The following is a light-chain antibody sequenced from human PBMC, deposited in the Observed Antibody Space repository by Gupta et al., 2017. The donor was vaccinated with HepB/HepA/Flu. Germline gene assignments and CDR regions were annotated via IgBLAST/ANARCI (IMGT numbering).Light chain of an antibody. CDR2: TAS. Sequence: EIVLTQSPGTLSLSAGERATLSCRASQSLNNNYLAWYQQKPGQAPRLLIYTASSRATGVPDRFSGSGSGTDFTLTITRLEPEDFAVYYCQQSGSAPLTFGGGTKVEIK. CDR3: QQSGSAPLT. J-gene: IGKJ4*01. CDR1: QSLNNNY. V-gene: IGKV3-20*01.